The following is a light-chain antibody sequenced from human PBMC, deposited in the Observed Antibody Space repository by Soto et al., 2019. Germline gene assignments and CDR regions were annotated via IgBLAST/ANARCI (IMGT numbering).Light chain of an antibody. CDR3: QQYGSSSWT. V-gene: IGKV3-20*01. CDR1: QSTDTNS. J-gene: IGKJ1*01. CDR2: GAS. Sequence: EIVLTHSPCTLSLSPWEGAALSCSASQSTDTNSLAGDQQKPGQAPRLLIYGASSRATGSPDRFSGSGSGTDFTLTISRLEPEDFAVYYCQQYGSSSWTFGQGTKVDIK.